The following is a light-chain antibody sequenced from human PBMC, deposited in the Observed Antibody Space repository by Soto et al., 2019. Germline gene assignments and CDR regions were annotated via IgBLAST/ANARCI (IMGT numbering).Light chain of an antibody. CDR1: SSDVGGYNY. CDR2: EVS. CDR3: SSYTITSTYV. Sequence: QLVLTQPASVSGSPGQSITISCTGTSSDVGGYNYVSWYQQHPGKAPKLIIYEVSDRPSGVSNRFSGSKSGNTASLTISGLQAEDEADYYCSSYTITSTYVFGTGTKLTVL. V-gene: IGLV2-14*01. J-gene: IGLJ1*01.